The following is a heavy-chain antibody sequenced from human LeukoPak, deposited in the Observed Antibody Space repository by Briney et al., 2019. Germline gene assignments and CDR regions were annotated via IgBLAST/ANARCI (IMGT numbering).Heavy chain of an antibody. Sequence: ASVKVSCKASGYTFTSYDINWVRQATGQGLEWKGWMNPNSGNTGYAQKFQGRVTMARNTSISTAYMELSSLRSEDTAVYYCARWGGRITMVRAADYWGQGTLVTVSS. CDR1: GYTFTSYD. CDR3: ARWGGRITMVRAADY. D-gene: IGHD3-10*01. V-gene: IGHV1-8*01. J-gene: IGHJ4*02. CDR2: MNPNSGNT.